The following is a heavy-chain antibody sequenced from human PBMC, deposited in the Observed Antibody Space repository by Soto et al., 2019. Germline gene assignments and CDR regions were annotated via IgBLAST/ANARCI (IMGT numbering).Heavy chain of an antibody. V-gene: IGHV3-9*01. CDR3: AKTPAGSSGYYFDY. Sequence: EVQLVESGGGLVQPGRSLRLSCAASGFTFDDYAMHWVRQAPGKGLEWVSGISWNSGSIGYADSVKGRFTISRDNAKNSLYLQMNSLRAEDTALYYCAKTPAGSSGYYFDYWGQGTLVTVSS. CDR1: GFTFDDYA. D-gene: IGHD6-6*01. CDR2: ISWNSGSI. J-gene: IGHJ4*02.